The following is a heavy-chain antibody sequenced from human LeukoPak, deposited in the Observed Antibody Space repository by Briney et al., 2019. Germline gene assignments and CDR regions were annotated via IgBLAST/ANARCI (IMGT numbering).Heavy chain of an antibody. J-gene: IGHJ5*01. CDR1: GGTFSSYG. CDR2: IIPIFGTA. CDR3: AREYYGSGSYDS. Sequence: SVKVCCKASGGTFSSYGISWVGQAPGQGLEWMGGIIPIFGTANYAQKFQGRVTITADESTSTAYMELSSLRSEDTAVYYCAREYYGSGSYDSWGQGTLVTVPS. V-gene: IGHV1-69*01. D-gene: IGHD3-10*01.